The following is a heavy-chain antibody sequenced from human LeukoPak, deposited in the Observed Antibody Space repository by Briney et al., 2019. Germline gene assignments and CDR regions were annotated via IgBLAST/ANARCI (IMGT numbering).Heavy chain of an antibody. CDR1: GFTFDDYA. CDR3: AKDRYSSSLYYFDY. J-gene: IGHJ4*02. Sequence: GRSLRLSCAASGFTFDDYAMHWVRQAPGKGLEWVSGISWNSGSIGYADSVKGRFTISRDNAKNSLYLQMNSLRAEDTALYYCAKDRYSSSLYYFDYWGQGTLVTVSS. D-gene: IGHD6-13*01. V-gene: IGHV3-9*01. CDR2: ISWNSGSI.